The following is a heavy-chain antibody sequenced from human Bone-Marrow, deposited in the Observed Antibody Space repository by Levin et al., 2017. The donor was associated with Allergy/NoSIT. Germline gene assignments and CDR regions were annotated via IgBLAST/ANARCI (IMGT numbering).Heavy chain of an antibody. CDR3: ARSARYCSGSNCRINWLDP. V-gene: IGHV1-69*13. J-gene: IGHJ5*02. Sequence: GASVKISYKASGGTFSSYAVSWVRQAPGQGLEWMGGIIPIFSTTNYAQKFLGRLTITADGPTDTVYMELSSLRSEDTAVYYCARSARYCSGSNCRINWLDPWGQGTLVSVSS. CDR1: GGTFSSYA. CDR2: IIPIFSTT. D-gene: IGHD2-2*01.